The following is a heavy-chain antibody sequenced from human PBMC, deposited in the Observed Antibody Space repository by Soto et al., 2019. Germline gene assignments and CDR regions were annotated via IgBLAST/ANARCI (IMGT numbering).Heavy chain of an antibody. CDR3: AAVLRFLEWLHSGYGMDV. D-gene: IGHD3-3*01. CDR2: ISYDGSNK. J-gene: IGHJ6*02. V-gene: IGHV3-30*03. Sequence: QVQLVESWGGVVQPGRSLRLSCAASGFTFSSYGMHWVRQAPGKGLEWVAVISYDGSNKYYADSVKGRFTISRDNSKNTLYLQMNSLRADDTAVYYCAAVLRFLEWLHSGYGMDVWGQGTTVTVSS. CDR1: GFTFSSYG.